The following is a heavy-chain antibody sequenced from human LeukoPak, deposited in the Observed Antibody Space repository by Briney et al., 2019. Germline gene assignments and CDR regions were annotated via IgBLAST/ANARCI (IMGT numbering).Heavy chain of an antibody. CDR2: IDPSDSYT. V-gene: IGHV5-10-1*01. J-gene: IGHJ6*04. CDR1: GYSFTSYW. Sequence: KDGESLKISCKGSGYSFTSYWISWVRQMPGKGLEWMGRIDPSDSYTNYSPSFQGHVTISADKSISTAYLQWSSLKASDTAMYCCARHGGDYYYGMDVWGKGTTVTVSS. CDR3: ARHGGDYYYGMDV. D-gene: IGHD3-3*01.